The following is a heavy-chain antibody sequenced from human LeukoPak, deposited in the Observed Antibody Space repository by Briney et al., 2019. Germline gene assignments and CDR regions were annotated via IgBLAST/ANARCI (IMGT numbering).Heavy chain of an antibody. CDR1: GFTFSDYY. V-gene: IGHV3-11*01. CDR2: ISSSGSTI. CDR3: ARGSSGGSYYFDY. Sequence: GGSLRLSCAASGFTFSDYYMSWIRQAPGKGLEWVSYISSSGSTIYYADSVKGRFTISRDNAKNSLYLQMNSLRAEDTACYYWARGSSGGSYYFDYWGQGTLVTVSS. D-gene: IGHD2-15*01. J-gene: IGHJ4*02.